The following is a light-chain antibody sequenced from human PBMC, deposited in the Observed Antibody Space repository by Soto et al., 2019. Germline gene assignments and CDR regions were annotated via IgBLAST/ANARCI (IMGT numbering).Light chain of an antibody. CDR2: EVS. CDR3: NSYTSSSPFV. V-gene: IGLV2-14*01. J-gene: IGLJ1*01. Sequence: QSALTQPASVSGSPGQSITISCTGTGSDVGGYNYVSWYQQHPGKAPKLMIYEVSNRPSGVSNRFSGSRSGNTASLPISGLLAEDEAEYYCNSYTSSSPFVFGTGTKVPVL. CDR1: GSDVGGYNY.